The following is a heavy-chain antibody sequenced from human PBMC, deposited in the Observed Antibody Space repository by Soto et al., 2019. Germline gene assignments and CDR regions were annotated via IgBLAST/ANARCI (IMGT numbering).Heavy chain of an antibody. CDR3: ASGTTVETGNY. CDR2: ISAYNGNT. J-gene: IGHJ4*02. D-gene: IGHD4-17*01. CDR1: GYTFTSYG. Sequence: QVQLVQSGAEVKKPGASVKVSCKASGYTFTSYGISWVRQAPGQGLEWMGWISAYNGNTNYAQKLQARVTMTTAASTSTAYMEVRSLRSYDTAVYYCASGTTVETGNYWGQGTLVTVSS. V-gene: IGHV1-18*01.